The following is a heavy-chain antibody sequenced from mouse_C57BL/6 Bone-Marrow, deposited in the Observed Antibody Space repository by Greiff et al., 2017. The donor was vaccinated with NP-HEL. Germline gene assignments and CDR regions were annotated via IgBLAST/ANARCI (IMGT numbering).Heavy chain of an antibody. Sequence: QVQLKQSGAELAKPGASVKLSCKASGYTFTSYWMHWVKQRPGQGLEWIGYINPSSGYTKYNQKFKDKATLTADKSSSTAYMQLSSLTYEDSAVYYCAPGRLLDWFAYWGQGTLVTVSA. CDR2: INPSSGYT. CDR1: GYTFTSYW. CDR3: APGRLLDWFAY. J-gene: IGHJ3*01. V-gene: IGHV1-7*01. D-gene: IGHD2-3*01.